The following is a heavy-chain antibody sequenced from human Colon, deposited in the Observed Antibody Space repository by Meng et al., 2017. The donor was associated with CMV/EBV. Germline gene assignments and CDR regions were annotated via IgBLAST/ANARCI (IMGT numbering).Heavy chain of an antibody. J-gene: IGHJ4*02. CDR3: ARGRPNWSGVLDY. D-gene: IGHD1-1*01. V-gene: IGHV1-18*01. CDR1: FSPFTLVV. Sequence: QVSLVPAGSEFMSPVAAVFESCVSTFSPFTLVVITWVPKAPQQGLEWMGWISDSIGYTNRAQKFQGRVTMTTDTSTSTAYLALTSLTSNATAVYYCARGRPNWSGVLDYWGQGTLVTVSS. CDR2: ISDSIGYT.